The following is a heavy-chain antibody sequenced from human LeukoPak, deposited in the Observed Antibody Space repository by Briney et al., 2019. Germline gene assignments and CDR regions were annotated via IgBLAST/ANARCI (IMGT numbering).Heavy chain of an antibody. CDR2: IKQDGSEK. Sequence: PGGSLRLSCAASGFTFSSYAMSWVRQAPGKGLEWVANIKQDGSEKYYVDSVKGRFTISRDNAKNSLYLQMNSLRAEDTAEYYCSKKVKAYNGNDAGAFDYWGKGTLVTVSS. CDR3: SKKVKAYNGNDAGAFDY. CDR1: GFTFSSYA. J-gene: IGHJ4*02. V-gene: IGHV3-7*01. D-gene: IGHD1-20*01.